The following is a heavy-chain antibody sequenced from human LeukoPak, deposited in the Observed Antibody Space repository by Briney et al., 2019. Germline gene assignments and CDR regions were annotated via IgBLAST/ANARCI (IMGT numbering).Heavy chain of an antibody. D-gene: IGHD6-13*01. Sequence: SETLSLTCTVSGGSISDYYWSWIRLPPGKGLEWIGYIYYSGYTNYNPSLKSRVTISVDTSKSQFSLKLSSVTAADTAVYYCARTTSSSWYVVNWFDPWGQGTLVTVSS. CDR3: ARTTSSSWYVVNWFDP. CDR1: GGSISDYY. V-gene: IGHV4-59*01. CDR2: IYYSGYT. J-gene: IGHJ5*02.